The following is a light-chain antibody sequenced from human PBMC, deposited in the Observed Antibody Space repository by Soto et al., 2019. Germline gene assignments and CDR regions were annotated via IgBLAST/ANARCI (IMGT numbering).Light chain of an antibody. CDR1: QSVNSN. Sequence: EIVMTQSPATLSVSPGERATLSCRASQSVNSNLAWYQQKPGHSPRLLIYGASTRVTGIPARFSGSGSGTEFTFPISSLQSEDFAIYYCQQHNSWPPVFGQGTKVDIK. J-gene: IGKJ2*01. CDR3: QQHNSWPPV. CDR2: GAS. V-gene: IGKV3-15*01.